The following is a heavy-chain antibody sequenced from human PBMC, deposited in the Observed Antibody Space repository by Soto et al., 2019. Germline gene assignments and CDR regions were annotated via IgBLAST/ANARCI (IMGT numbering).Heavy chain of an antibody. Sequence: PSETLSLTCTVSGGSISSYYWSWIRQPPGKGLEWIGYIYYSGSTNYNPSLKSRVTISADTSKNQFSLKLSSVTAADTAVYYCARQIYDSSGYYYAYWGQGTLVTVSS. D-gene: IGHD3-22*01. CDR3: ARQIYDSSGYYYAY. CDR1: GGSISSYY. J-gene: IGHJ4*02. CDR2: IYYSGST. V-gene: IGHV4-59*08.